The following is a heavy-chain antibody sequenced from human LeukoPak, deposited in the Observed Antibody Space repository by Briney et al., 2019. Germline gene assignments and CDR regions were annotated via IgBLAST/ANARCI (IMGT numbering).Heavy chain of an antibody. D-gene: IGHD2-2*01. CDR1: GFTFSSYA. CDR3: APGGDYCSSSSCPS. J-gene: IGHJ3*01. Sequence: GGSLRLSCAASGFTFSSYAMHWVRQAPGKGLEWVAVISYDGSNKYYADSVKGRFTISRDNSKNTLYLQMNSLRAEDTAVYYCAPGGDYCSSSSCPSWGQGTIVTVSS. CDR2: ISYDGSNK. V-gene: IGHV3-30-3*01.